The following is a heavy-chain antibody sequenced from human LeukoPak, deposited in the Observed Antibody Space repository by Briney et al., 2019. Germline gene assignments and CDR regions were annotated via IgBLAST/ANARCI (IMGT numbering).Heavy chain of an antibody. V-gene: IGHV4-34*01. CDR2: MNDSGST. D-gene: IGHD1-14*01. J-gene: IGHJ3*02. Sequence: SETLSLTCAVYVDSFSGYYWTWIRQPPGKGLEWIGEMNDSGSTNYNPSLKSRVTISVDTSKNQFSLKLSSVTAADTAVYYCARDYRTDAFDIWGRGTMVTVSS. CDR1: VDSFSGYY. CDR3: ARDYRTDAFDI.